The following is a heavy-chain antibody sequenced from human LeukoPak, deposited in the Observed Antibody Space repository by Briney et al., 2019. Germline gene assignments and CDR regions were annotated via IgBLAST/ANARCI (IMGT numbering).Heavy chain of an antibody. CDR3: ARVFIRVGGDREGGFDP. J-gene: IGHJ5*02. CDR2: IYSSGST. Sequence: SETLSLTCSVSGGSISSYYWSWIRQPAGKGLEWIGRIYSSGSTNYNPSLKTRVTMSLDTSKNQFSLNLTTVPAADTAVYYCARVFIRVGGDREGGFDPWGQGTLVTVSS. V-gene: IGHV4-4*07. D-gene: IGHD3-16*01. CDR1: GGSISSYY.